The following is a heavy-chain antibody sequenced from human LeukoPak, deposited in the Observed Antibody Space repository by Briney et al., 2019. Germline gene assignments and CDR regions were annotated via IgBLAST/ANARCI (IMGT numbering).Heavy chain of an antibody. D-gene: IGHD3-9*01. Sequence: SETLSLTCAVSGGSISSSNWWSWVRQPPGKGLEWIGEIYHSGSTNYNPSLKSRVTISVDKSKDQFSLKLSSVTAADTAVYYCARDQYFVRGNYYYYYYMDVWGKGTTVTVSS. J-gene: IGHJ6*03. CDR1: GGSISSSNW. V-gene: IGHV4-4*02. CDR2: IYHSGST. CDR3: ARDQYFVRGNYYYYYYMDV.